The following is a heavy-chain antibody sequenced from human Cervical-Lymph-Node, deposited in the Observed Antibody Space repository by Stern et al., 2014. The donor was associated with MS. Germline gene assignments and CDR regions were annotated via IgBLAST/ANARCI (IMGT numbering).Heavy chain of an antibody. CDR1: GFTFSSYA. Sequence: EVQLVESGGGLVQPGGSLRLSCSASGFTFSSYAMHWVRQAPGKGLEYVSAISSNWGSTYYADSVKGRFTISRDNSKNTLYLQMSSLRAEDTAVYYCVKDASDTAMAHFDYWGQGTLVTVSS. CDR2: ISSNWGST. D-gene: IGHD5-18*01. CDR3: VKDASDTAMAHFDY. J-gene: IGHJ4*02. V-gene: IGHV3-64D*06.